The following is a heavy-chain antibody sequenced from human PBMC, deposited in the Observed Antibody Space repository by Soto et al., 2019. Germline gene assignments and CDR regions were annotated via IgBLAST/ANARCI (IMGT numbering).Heavy chain of an antibody. CDR3: VKGLPYSSNWDERAFGI. CDR1: GFTFSSYA. D-gene: IGHD6-13*01. V-gene: IGHV3-23*01. Sequence: PGGSLRLSCAASGFTFSSYAMSWVRQAPGKGLEWVSAISGGGGSTYYADSVKGRFTISRDNSENTLHLQMSSLRAEDTAVYYCVKGLPYSSNWDERAFGIWGQGTMVTVSS. CDR2: ISGGGGST. J-gene: IGHJ3*02.